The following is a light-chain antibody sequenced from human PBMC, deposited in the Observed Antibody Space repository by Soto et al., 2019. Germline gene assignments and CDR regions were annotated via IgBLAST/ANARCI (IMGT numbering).Light chain of an antibody. CDR3: SSYAVSDTTI. CDR2: EGF. Sequence: QSALTQPASVSGSPGQSITISCTGTSGDVGNYNLVSWFQHHPGEAPKLLIYEGFRRPSGVSNRFSGSKSGNTASLTVSALQAEDEANYYCSSYAVSDTTIFGGGTKLTVL. J-gene: IGLJ2*01. CDR1: SGDVGNYNL. V-gene: IGLV2-23*01.